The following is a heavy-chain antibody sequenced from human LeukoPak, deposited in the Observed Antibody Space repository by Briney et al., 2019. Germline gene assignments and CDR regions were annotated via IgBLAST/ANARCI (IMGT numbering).Heavy chain of an antibody. V-gene: IGHV3-9*01. CDR1: GFTFDDFA. Sequence: GGSLRLSCAASGFTFDDFAMHWVRQAPGKGLEWVSGISWNSGSIGYADSVKGRFTISRDNSKNTLYLQMNSLRAEDTAVYYCAKGGYCTSTSCYQYYYGMDVWGQGTTVTVSS. J-gene: IGHJ6*02. D-gene: IGHD2-2*01. CDR3: AKGGYCTSTSCYQYYYGMDV. CDR2: ISWNSGSI.